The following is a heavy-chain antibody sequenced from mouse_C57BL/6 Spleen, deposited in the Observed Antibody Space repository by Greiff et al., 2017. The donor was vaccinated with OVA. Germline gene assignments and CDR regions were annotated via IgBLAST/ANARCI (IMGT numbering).Heavy chain of an antibody. J-gene: IGHJ2*01. CDR2: INYDGSST. CDR3: ARGGPYYSNYFDY. Sequence: EVQRVESEGGLVQPGSSMKLSCTASGFTFSDYYMAWVRQVPEKGLEWVANINYDGSSTYYLDSLKSRFIISRDNAKNILYLQMSSLKSEDTATYYCARGGPYYSNYFDYWGQGTTLTVSS. D-gene: IGHD2-5*01. CDR1: GFTFSDYY. V-gene: IGHV5-16*01.